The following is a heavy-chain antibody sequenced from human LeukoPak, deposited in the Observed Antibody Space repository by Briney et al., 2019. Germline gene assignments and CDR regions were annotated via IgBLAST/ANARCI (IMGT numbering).Heavy chain of an antibody. CDR1: GFTFSSYG. CDR3: AKDCKGSGSYFDY. J-gene: IGHJ4*02. V-gene: IGHV3-30*02. CDR2: IRYDGNNK. D-gene: IGHD1-26*01. Sequence: GGSLRLSCAASGFTFSSYGMHWVRQAPGKGLEWVAFIRYDGNNKYYADSVKGRFTISRDNSKNTLYLQMSSLRAEDTAMFYCAKDCKGSGSYFDYWGQGTLVTVSS.